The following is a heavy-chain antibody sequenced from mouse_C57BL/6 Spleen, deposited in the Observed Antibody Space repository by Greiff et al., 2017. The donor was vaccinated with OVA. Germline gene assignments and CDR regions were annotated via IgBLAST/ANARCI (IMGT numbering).Heavy chain of an antibody. CDR3: SSYSNFDY. J-gene: IGHJ2*01. V-gene: IGHV3-6*01. D-gene: IGHD2-5*01. CDR1: GYSITSGYY. Sequence: DVQLQESGPGLVKPSQSLSLTCSVTGYSITSGYYWNWIRQFPGNKLEWMGYISYDGSNNYNPSLKNRISITRDTSMNQFFLKLNSVTNEDTATYYCSSYSNFDYWGQSTTLTASS. CDR2: ISYDGSN.